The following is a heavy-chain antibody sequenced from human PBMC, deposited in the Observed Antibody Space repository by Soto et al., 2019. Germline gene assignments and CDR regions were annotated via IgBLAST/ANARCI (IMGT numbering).Heavy chain of an antibody. CDR1: GGSINRGGYY. Sequence: SETLSLTCTVSGGSINRGGYYWSWIRQHPGKGLEWIGHIYYSGSTYYNPSLKSRVTISVDTSKNQFSLKLSSVTAADTAVYYCARDKAGSLLWFGESPLRGWFDPWGQGTLVTVSS. CDR2: IYYSGST. J-gene: IGHJ5*02. D-gene: IGHD3-10*01. V-gene: IGHV4-31*03. CDR3: ARDKAGSLLWFGESPLRGWFDP.